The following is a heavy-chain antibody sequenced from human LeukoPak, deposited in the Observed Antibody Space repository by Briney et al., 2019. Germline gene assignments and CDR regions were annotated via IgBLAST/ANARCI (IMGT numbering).Heavy chain of an antibody. J-gene: IGHJ4*02. D-gene: IGHD6-13*01. V-gene: IGHV4-34*12. CDR2: IIHSGST. Sequence: SETLSLTCAVYGGSFSGYSWSWIRQPPGKGLEWIGEIIHSGSTNYNPSLKSRVTISVDTSKNQFSLKLSSVTAADTAVYHCARSSSWGIDYWGQGTLVTVSS. CDR1: GGSFSGYS. CDR3: ARSSSWGIDY.